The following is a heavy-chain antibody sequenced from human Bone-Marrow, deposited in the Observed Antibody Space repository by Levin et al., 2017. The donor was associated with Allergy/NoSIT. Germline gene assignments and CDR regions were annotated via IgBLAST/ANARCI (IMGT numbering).Heavy chain of an antibody. J-gene: IGHJ5*01. Sequence: QAGGSLRLSCAASGFTFSDHYMDWVRQAPGKGLEWVGRTKNKADSYTTQYAASVKGRFTISRDDSKNSLYLQMNSLKSENTAVYYCARVRDRWLDSWGQGTLVTVSS. CDR1: GFTFSDHY. CDR3: ARVRDRWLDS. CDR2: TKNKADSYTT. V-gene: IGHV3-72*01.